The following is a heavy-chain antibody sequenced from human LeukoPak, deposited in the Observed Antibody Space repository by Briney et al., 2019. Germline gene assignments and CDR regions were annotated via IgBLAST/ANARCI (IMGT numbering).Heavy chain of an antibody. CDR2: INAGNGNT. D-gene: IGHD3-10*01. CDR1: GGTFSSYA. J-gene: IGHJ3*02. Sequence: ASVKVSCKASGGTFSSYAMHWVRQAPGQRLEWMGWINAGNGNTKYSQKFQGRVTITRDTSASTAYMELSSLRSEDTAVYYCARGPKPRWFGDQTDAFDIWGQGTMVTVSS. V-gene: IGHV1-3*01. CDR3: ARGPKPRWFGDQTDAFDI.